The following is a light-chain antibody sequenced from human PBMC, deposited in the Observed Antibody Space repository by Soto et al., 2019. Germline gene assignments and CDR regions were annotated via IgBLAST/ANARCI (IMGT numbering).Light chain of an antibody. J-gene: IGKJ4*01. CDR3: QHRSNWLA. CDR1: QSVSSY. CDR2: DAS. V-gene: IGKV3-11*01. Sequence: IVLTQSPATLSLSPGARATLSCRASQSVSSYLAWYQQKPGQAPRLLIYDASNRATGIPARFSGSGSGTDFTLTITSLEPEDFAVYYCQHRSNWLAFGGGTKVDIK.